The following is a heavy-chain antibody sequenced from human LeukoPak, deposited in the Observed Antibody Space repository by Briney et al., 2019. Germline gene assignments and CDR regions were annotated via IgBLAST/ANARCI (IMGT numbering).Heavy chain of an antibody. V-gene: IGHV4-39*01. CDR2: IYYSGST. CDR3: ASYGPRLGY. J-gene: IGHJ4*02. CDR1: GGSISSSSYY. Sequence: SETLSLTCTVSGGSISSSSYYWGWIRQPPGKGLEWIGSIYYSGSTYYNPSLKSRVTISVDTSKNQFSLKLSSVTAADTAVYYCASYGPRLGYWGQGTLVTVSS. D-gene: IGHD3-10*01.